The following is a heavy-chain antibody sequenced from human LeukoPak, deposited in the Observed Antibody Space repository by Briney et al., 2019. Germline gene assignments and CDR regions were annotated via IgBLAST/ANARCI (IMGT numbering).Heavy chain of an antibody. D-gene: IGHD1-7*01. CDR1: GGSISSGDYY. CDR2: IYYSGST. J-gene: IGHJ4*02. V-gene: IGHV4-39*01. CDR3: ARREAYNWNYLKKLGPDY. Sequence: SETLSLTCTVSGGSISSGDYYWGWIRQLPGKGLEWIGYIYYSGSTYYNPSLKSRVTISVDTSKNQFSLKLSSVTAADTAVYYCARREAYNWNYLKKLGPDYWGQGTLVTVSS.